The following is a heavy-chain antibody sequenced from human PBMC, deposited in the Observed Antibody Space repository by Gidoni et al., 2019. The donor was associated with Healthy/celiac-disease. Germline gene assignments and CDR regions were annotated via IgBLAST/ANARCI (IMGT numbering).Heavy chain of an antibody. Sequence: EVQLVESGGGLVQPGRSLRLSCAASGFTFDAYAMHWVRQAPGKGLEWVSGISWNSGSIGYADSVKGRFTISRDNAKNSLYLQMNSLRAEDTALYYCAKDIENDFWSGYPNWFDPWGQGTLVTVSS. J-gene: IGHJ5*02. V-gene: IGHV3-9*01. CDR1: GFTFDAYA. CDR2: ISWNSGSI. D-gene: IGHD3-3*01. CDR3: AKDIENDFWSGYPNWFDP.